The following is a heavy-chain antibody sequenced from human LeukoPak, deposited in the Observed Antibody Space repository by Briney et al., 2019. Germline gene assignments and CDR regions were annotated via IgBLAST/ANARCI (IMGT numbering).Heavy chain of an antibody. CDR2: IRYDGSNK. V-gene: IGHV3-30*02. CDR1: GFTFSSYG. CDR3: ARAGDWNGVDYFDY. D-gene: IGHD1-1*01. J-gene: IGHJ4*02. Sequence: PGGSLRLSCAASGFTFSSYGMHWVRQAPGKGLEWVAFIRYDGSNKYYADSVKGRFTISRDNSKNTLYLQMNSLRAEDTAVYYCARAGDWNGVDYFDYWGQGTLVTVSS.